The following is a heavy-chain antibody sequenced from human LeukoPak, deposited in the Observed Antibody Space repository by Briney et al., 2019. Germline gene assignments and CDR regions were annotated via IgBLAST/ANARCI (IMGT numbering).Heavy chain of an antibody. V-gene: IGHV3-21*01. D-gene: IGHD3-10*01. Sequence: GGSLRLSCAASGLTFSSHTMNWVRQAPGKGLEWVSSISGSSNYIYYADLVKGRFTISRDSATNSLYLQMSSLRAEDTAVYYCARDYYGSYAIDYWGQGTLVTVSS. CDR1: GLTFSSHT. CDR3: ARDYYGSYAIDY. J-gene: IGHJ4*02. CDR2: ISGSSNYI.